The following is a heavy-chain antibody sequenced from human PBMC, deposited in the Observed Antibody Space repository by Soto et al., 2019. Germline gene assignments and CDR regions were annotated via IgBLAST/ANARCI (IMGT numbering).Heavy chain of an antibody. CDR3: ARDSTMVRGVIINGPFDY. D-gene: IGHD3-10*01. CDR2: IIPIFGTA. J-gene: IGHJ4*02. Sequence: QVQLVQSGAEVKKPGSSVKVSCKASGGTFSSYAISWVRQAPGQGLEWMGGIIPIFGTANYAQKCQGRVTITADESTSTAYMELSSLRSEDTAVYYCARDSTMVRGVIINGPFDYWGQGTLVTVSS. V-gene: IGHV1-69*01. CDR1: GGTFSSYA.